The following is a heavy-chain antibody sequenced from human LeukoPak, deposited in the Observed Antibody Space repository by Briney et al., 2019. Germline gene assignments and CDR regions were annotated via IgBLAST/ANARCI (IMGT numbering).Heavy chain of an antibody. Sequence: GGSLRLSCAASGFSVSNTYMSWAGRAPGKGGEWVSIIYSGGNTYYADSVKGRFTISRDNSKNTLYLQMNRLRPEDTAVYYCARGTVTAPDYWGQGTLVTVSS. CDR3: ARGTVTAPDY. V-gene: IGHV3-53*01. J-gene: IGHJ4*02. CDR1: GFSVSNTY. CDR2: IYSGGNT. D-gene: IGHD2-21*02.